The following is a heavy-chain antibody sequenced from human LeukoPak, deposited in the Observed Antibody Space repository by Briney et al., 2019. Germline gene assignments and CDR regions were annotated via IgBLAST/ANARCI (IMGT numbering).Heavy chain of an antibody. J-gene: IGHJ4*02. Sequence: SETLSLTCTVSGGSISSYYWSWIRQPPGKGLEWIGYIYTSGSTNYNPSLKSRVTIFGDTSKNQFFLRLSSVTAADTAVYYCASTLRFLPYRRFDYWGQGTLVTVPS. CDR1: GGSISSYY. CDR3: ASTLRFLPYRRFDY. V-gene: IGHV4-4*08. CDR2: IYTSGST. D-gene: IGHD3-3*01.